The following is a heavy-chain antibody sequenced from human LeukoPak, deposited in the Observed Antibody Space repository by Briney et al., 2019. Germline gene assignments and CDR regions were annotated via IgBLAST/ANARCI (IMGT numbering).Heavy chain of an antibody. CDR3: ARGGRRGRYYYYYGMDV. V-gene: IGHV4-34*01. CDR1: GFTFSSYA. D-gene: IGHD1-26*01. Sequence: GSLRLSCAASGFTFSSYAMSWIRQPPGKGLEWIGEINHSGSTNYNPSLKSRVTISVDTSKNQFSLKLSSVTAADTAVYYCARGGRRGRYYYYYGMDVWGQGTTVTVSS. CDR2: INHSGST. J-gene: IGHJ6*02.